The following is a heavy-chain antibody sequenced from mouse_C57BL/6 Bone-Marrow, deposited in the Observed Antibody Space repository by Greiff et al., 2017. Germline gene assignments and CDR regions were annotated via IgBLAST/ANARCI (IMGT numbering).Heavy chain of an antibody. J-gene: IGHJ2*01. CDR3: TPVFFHS. CDR1: GFTFSNYW. V-gene: IGHV6-3*01. Sequence: EVQLVESGGGLVQPGGSMKLSCVASGFTFSNYWMNWVRQSPEKGLEWVAQIRLKSDNYATHYAESVKGRFTISRDDSKSSVYLQMNNLRADDTEVYYCTPVFFHSWGQCTPLPFSS. CDR2: IRLKSDNYAT.